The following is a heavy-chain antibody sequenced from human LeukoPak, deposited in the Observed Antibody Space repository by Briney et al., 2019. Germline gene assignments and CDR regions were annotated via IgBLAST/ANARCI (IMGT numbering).Heavy chain of an antibody. Sequence: GGSLRLSCVASGFTFTSYSMNWVRQAPGKGLEWVGFIRSKAYGGTTEYAASVKGRFTISRDDSKSIAYLQMNSLKTEDTAVYYCTSVPIYYYYMDVWGKGTTVTVSS. V-gene: IGHV3-49*04. CDR1: GFTFTSYS. CDR2: IRSKAYGGTT. CDR3: TSVPIYYYYMDV. J-gene: IGHJ6*03. D-gene: IGHD2-2*01.